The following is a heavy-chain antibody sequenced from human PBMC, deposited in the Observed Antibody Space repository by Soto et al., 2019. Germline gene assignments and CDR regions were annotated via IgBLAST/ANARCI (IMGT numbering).Heavy chain of an antibody. CDR3: ARHAYSDTAMDPIRSYTNDY. Sequence: SETLSLTCTVSGGSISSSSYYWGWIRQPPGKGLEWIGSIYYSGSTYYNPSLKSQVTISVDTSKNQFSLKLSSVTAADTAVYYCARHAYSDTAMDPIRSYTNDYWGQGTLVTVSS. J-gene: IGHJ4*02. CDR2: IYYSGST. CDR1: GGSISSSSYY. D-gene: IGHD5-18*01. V-gene: IGHV4-39*01.